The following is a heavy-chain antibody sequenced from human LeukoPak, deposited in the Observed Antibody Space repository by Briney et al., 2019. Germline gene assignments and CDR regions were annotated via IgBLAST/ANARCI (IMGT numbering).Heavy chain of an antibody. CDR3: ARNPSSGYPKDPWFDY. CDR2: ISSGSSYI. D-gene: IGHD3-22*01. Sequence: PGGSLRLSCAASGFTFSSYSMNWVRQAPGKGLEWVSSISSGSSYIYYADSVKGRFTISRDNAKNSLYLQMNSLRAEDTAVYYCARNPSSGYPKDPWFDYWGQGTLVTVSS. V-gene: IGHV3-21*01. J-gene: IGHJ4*02. CDR1: GFTFSSYS.